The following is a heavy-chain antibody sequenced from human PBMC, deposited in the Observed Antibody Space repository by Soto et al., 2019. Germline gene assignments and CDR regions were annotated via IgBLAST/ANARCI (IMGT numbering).Heavy chain of an antibody. Sequence: QMQVEQSGPEVKKPGTSLKVSCKTSGFLFSTSAVHWVRQSRGQRLEWIGWVVVGRGATNYAHTFQERVTITTDMSTTTAYLELTSRRSEDTAIYYCAATRLSGYSLWGRGTMVTVS. J-gene: IGHJ3*01. CDR3: AATRLSGYSL. V-gene: IGHV1-58*01. CDR1: GFLFSTSA. D-gene: IGHD5-12*01. CDR2: VVVGRGAT.